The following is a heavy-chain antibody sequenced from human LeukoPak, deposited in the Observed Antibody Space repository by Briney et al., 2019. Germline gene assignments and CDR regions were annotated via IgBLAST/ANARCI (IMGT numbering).Heavy chain of an antibody. CDR2: ISAYNGNT. D-gene: IGHD3-16*02. J-gene: IGHJ4*02. Sequence: GASVKVSCKASGYTFTSYYMHWVRQAPGQGLEWMGWISAYNGNTNYAQKLQGRVTMTTDTSTSTAYMELRSLRSDDTAVYYCATASFTFGGVIVPFDYWGQGTLVTVSS. V-gene: IGHV1-18*04. CDR3: ATASFTFGGVIVPFDY. CDR1: GYTFTSYY.